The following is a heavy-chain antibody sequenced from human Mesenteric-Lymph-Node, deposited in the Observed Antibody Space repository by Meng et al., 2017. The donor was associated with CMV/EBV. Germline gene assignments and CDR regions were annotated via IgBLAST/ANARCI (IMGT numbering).Heavy chain of an antibody. D-gene: IGHD4-17*01. CDR1: SVSGYF. J-gene: IGHJ2*01. V-gene: IGHV4-34*01. Sequence: SVSGYFWSWLRQPPGKGLEWIGEINHSGSTNYSPSLKSRVTISVDTSKKQFSLKLSSVTAADTAVYYCARRGRVDYGDYVPYWYFDLWGRGTLVTVSS. CDR3: ARRGRVDYGDYVPYWYFDL. CDR2: INHSGST.